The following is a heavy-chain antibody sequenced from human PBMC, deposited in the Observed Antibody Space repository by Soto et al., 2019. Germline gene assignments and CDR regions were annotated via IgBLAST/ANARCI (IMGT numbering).Heavy chain of an antibody. D-gene: IGHD4-17*01. CDR1: GFTFSSYT. V-gene: IGHV3-21*01. J-gene: IGHJ4*02. CDR2: ISSSYI. Sequence: EVQLVESGGGLVKPGGSLRLSCAASGFTFSSYTMNWVRQAPGKGLEWVSFISSSYIYYADSMKGRFTISRDNAKNSLFLQVNNLRAEDTAVYYCARDRYGDYAPDYWGQGTLVTVSS. CDR3: ARDRYGDYAPDY.